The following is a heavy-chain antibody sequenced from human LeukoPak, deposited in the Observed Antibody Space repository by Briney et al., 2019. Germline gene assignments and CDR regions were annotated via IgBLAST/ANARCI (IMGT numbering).Heavy chain of an antibody. V-gene: IGHV1-8*01. CDR2: MNPNSGNI. CDR1: GYTFTSYD. J-gene: IGHJ6*03. D-gene: IGHD2-2*02. CDR3: ARGDIVVVPAAISNYYYYYMDV. Sequence: GASVKVSCKASGYTFTSYDINWVRQATGQGLEWMGWMNPNSGNIGYAQKFQGRVTMTRNTSISTAYMELSSLRSEDTAVYYCARGDIVVVPAAISNYYYYYMDVWGKGTTVTVSS.